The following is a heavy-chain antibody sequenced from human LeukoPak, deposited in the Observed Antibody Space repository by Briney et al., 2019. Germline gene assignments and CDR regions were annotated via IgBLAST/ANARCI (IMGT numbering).Heavy chain of an antibody. Sequence: GASVKVSCKASGGTFSSYAINWVRQATGQGLEWMGWMNPNSGNTGYAQKFQGRVTMTRNTSISTACMELSSLRSEDTAVYYCARGYSSSWYDWTSYGMDVWGQGTTVTVSS. J-gene: IGHJ6*02. CDR2: MNPNSGNT. CDR1: GGTFSSYA. V-gene: IGHV1-8*02. CDR3: ARGYSSSWYDWTSYGMDV. D-gene: IGHD6-13*01.